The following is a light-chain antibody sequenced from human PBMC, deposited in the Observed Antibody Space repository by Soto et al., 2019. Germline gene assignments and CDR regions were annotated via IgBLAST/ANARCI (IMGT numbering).Light chain of an antibody. V-gene: IGKV1-5*03. Sequence: IQMTQSPSTLSASVGDRVTITCRASENINMWLAWYQQKPGQAPRLLIQRASRVERGVPSRFSGSGSDIEFTLTISSLQPDDFATYYCQQYNRYFKSFGQGTKVEI. CDR1: ENINMW. CDR2: RAS. J-gene: IGKJ1*01. CDR3: QQYNRYFKS.